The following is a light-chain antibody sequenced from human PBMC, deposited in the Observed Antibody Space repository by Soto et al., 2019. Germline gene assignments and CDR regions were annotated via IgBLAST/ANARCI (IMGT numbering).Light chain of an antibody. CDR1: QSLLHTNGNNY. J-gene: IGKJ1*01. CDR3: MQVLQIPWT. V-gene: IGKV2-28*01. Sequence: DIVMTQSPLSLPVTPGEPASISCRFSQSLLHTNGNNYLGWYLQRPGQSPQVLIYLGSNRASGVPDRFSGSGSGTDFTLNISKVEADDFGVSSCMQVLQIPWTFGQGTKVDIK. CDR2: LGS.